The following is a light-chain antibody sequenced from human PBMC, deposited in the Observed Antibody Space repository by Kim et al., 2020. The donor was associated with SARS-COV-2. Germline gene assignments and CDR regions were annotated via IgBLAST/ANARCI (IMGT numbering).Light chain of an antibody. J-gene: IGLJ2*01. Sequence: ALGQTVRITGQGDSLRSYYASWYQQKPGQAPVLVIYGKNNRPSGIPDRLSGSSSGNTASLTITGAQAEDEADYYCNSRDSSGNHLVFGGGTQLTVL. CDR1: SLRSYY. V-gene: IGLV3-19*01. CDR3: NSRDSSGNHLV. CDR2: GKN.